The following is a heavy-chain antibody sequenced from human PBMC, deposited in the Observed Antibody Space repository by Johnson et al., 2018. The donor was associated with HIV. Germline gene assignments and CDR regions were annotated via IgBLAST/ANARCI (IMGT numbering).Heavy chain of an antibody. Sequence: VQLVESGGGLVQPGGSLRLSCAASGFTFSSYDMHWVRQATGKGLEWVSAIGTAGDTYYPGSVKGRFTISRDNSKSTLYLQMNSLRAEDTAVYFCAREDDSSGYYYFFGAFDIWGQGTMVTVSS. J-gene: IGHJ3*02. CDR1: GFTFSSYD. CDR2: IGTAGDT. D-gene: IGHD3-22*01. V-gene: IGHV3-13*01. CDR3: AREDDSSGYYYFFGAFDI.